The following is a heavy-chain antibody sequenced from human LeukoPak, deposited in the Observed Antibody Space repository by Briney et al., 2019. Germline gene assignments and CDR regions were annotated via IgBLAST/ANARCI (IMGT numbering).Heavy chain of an antibody. V-gene: IGHV3-9*01. Sequence: GGSLRLSCAASGFTFDDYAMHWVRQAPGKGLEWVSGISWNSGSIGYADSVKGRITISRDNAKNSLYLQMNSLRAEDTALYYCAKDRKGYCSSTSCYPFDYWGQGTLVTVSS. D-gene: IGHD2-2*01. CDR1: GFTFDDYA. J-gene: IGHJ4*02. CDR3: AKDRKGYCSSTSCYPFDY. CDR2: ISWNSGSI.